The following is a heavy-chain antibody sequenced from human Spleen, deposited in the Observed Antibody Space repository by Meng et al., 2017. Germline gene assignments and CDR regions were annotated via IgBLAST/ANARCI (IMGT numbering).Heavy chain of an antibody. J-gene: IGHJ4*02. D-gene: IGHD6-13*01. Sequence: GGSLRLSCAASGFTVSSNYMSWVRQAPGKGLEWVSVIYSGGSTYYADSVKGRFTISRDNAKNTLYLQLNSLAAEDTAVYYCARGLIVAPGTDYWGLGTLVTVSS. CDR2: IYSGGST. CDR3: ARGLIVAPGTDY. CDR1: GFTVSSNY. V-gene: IGHV3-53*01.